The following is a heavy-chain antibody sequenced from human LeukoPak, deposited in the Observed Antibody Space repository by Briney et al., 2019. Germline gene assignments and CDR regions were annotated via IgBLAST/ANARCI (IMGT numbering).Heavy chain of an antibody. D-gene: IGHD1-14*01. CDR3: ARRYSAGEVDY. CDR1: GYNFGSYW. Sequence: GESLKISCKGSGYNFGSYWIGWVRQMPGKGLEWMGIINPGDSETRYSPSFQGQVTISADKSSSAAYLQWSSLKASDTAMHYCARRYSAGEVDYWGQGTLVTVSS. J-gene: IGHJ4*02. CDR2: INPGDSET. V-gene: IGHV5-51*01.